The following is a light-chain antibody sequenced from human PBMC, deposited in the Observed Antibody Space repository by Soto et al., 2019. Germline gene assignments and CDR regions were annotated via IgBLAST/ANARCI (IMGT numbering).Light chain of an antibody. CDR3: SSYTTANTYV. J-gene: IGLJ1*01. CDR1: SSDVGGYEY. V-gene: IGLV2-14*01. CDR2: EVS. Sequence: QSVLTQPGSVSGSPGQSITISCTGTSSDVGGYEYVSWYQHHPGKAPKLMIYEVSNRPSGVSHRFSGSKSGNTASLTISGPQAEDEADYYCSSYTTANTYVFGTGTKV.